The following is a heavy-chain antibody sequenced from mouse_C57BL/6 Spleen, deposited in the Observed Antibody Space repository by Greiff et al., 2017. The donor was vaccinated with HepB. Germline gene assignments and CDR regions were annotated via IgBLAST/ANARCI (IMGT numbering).Heavy chain of an antibody. Sequence: DVMLVESGEGLVKPGGSLKLSCAASGFTFSSYAMSWVRQTPEKRLEWVAYISSGGDYIYYADTVKGRFTISRDNARNTLYLQMSSLKSEDTAMYYCTRGDYRGAMDYWGQGTSVTVSS. J-gene: IGHJ4*01. D-gene: IGHD2-14*01. CDR2: ISSGGDYI. CDR3: TRGDYRGAMDY. CDR1: GFTFSSYA. V-gene: IGHV5-9-1*02.